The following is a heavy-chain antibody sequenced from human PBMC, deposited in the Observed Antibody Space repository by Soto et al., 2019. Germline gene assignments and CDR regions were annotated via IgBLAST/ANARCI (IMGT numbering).Heavy chain of an antibody. D-gene: IGHD2-15*01. Sequence: WGSLEISFSASILPLYNYSLNGVRQTPGKGLEWVSYISSDSRYIYHGDSGKGRFTISRDNARNSVYLQMNSLRDEDTAVYYCARIKLVDFFFINVDVYDMDVWGQGTPVTVSS. V-gene: IGHV3-21*01. CDR2: ISSDSRYI. CDR1: ILPLYNYS. CDR3: ARIKLVDFFFINVDVYDMDV. J-gene: IGHJ6*02.